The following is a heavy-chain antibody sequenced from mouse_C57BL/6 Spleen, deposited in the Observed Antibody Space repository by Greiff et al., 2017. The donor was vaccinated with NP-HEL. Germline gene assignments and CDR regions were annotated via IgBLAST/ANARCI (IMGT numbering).Heavy chain of an antibody. J-gene: IGHJ4*01. CDR3: ADSSGYDYAMDY. D-gene: IGHD3-2*02. CDR2: IDPSDSYT. CDR1: GYTFTSYW. V-gene: IGHV1-50*01. Sequence: QVQLQQPGAELVKPGASVKLSCKASGYTFTSYWMQWVKQRPGQGLEWIGEIDPSDSYTNYNQKFKGKATLTVDTSSSTAYMQLSSLTSEDSAVYYCADSSGYDYAMDYWGQGTSVTVSS.